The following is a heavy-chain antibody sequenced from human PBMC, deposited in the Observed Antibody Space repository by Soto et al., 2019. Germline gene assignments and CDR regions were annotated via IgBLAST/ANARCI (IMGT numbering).Heavy chain of an antibody. J-gene: IGHJ4*02. D-gene: IGHD2-21*02. CDR2: IIGSGAIT. CDR3: AKDARDTGGNSGIDY. V-gene: IGHV3-23*01. CDR1: EFTFNSYA. Sequence: SLRLSCVASEFTFNSYAMCWVRQAPGMGLEWVSSIIGSGAITYYADSVKGRFTISRDNSKSTLYLQMNSLRVEDTALYYCAKDARDTGGNSGIDYWGQGTLVTVSS.